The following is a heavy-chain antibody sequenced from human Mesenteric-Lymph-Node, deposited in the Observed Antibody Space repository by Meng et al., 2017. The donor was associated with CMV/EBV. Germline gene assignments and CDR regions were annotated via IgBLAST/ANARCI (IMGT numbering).Heavy chain of an antibody. CDR2: IYHSGTT. CDR1: GYSISSGYY. J-gene: IGHJ6*02. D-gene: IGHD5-24*01. CDR3: ARARIERWLQGYYYYGLDV. V-gene: IGHV4-38-2*02. Sequence: GSLRLSCTVSGYSISSGYYWGCIRQPPGRGLEWIGSIYHSGTTYYNPSLNSRVTVSVDTSKNQFSLRLSSMTAADTAMYYCARARIERWLQGYYYYGLDVWGQGTTVTVSS.